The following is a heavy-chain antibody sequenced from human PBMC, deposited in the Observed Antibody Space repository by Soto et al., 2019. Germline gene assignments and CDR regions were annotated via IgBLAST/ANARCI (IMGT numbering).Heavy chain of an antibody. CDR3: AKRSNTPAAMKSPFDY. V-gene: IGHV3-23*01. J-gene: IGHJ4*02. CDR2: ISDSGGST. D-gene: IGHD2-2*01. Sequence: EVQVLDSGGGLVQPGGSLRLSCAASGFTFSNYAMSWVRQAPGKGLEWVSTISDSGGSTCYADSVKGRFTISRDNSKNTLYLQMNSLRAEDTAVYYCAKRSNTPAAMKSPFDYWGQGTLVTVAS. CDR1: GFTFSNYA.